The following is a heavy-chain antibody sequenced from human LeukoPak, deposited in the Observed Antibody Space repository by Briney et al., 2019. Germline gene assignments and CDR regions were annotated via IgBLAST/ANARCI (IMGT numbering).Heavy chain of an antibody. D-gene: IGHD3-22*01. CDR3: ARVRLRYYESSEDAFDI. Sequence: ASVKVSCKASGYTFTNYYMHWVRQAPGQGLEWVGIINPSGGSTNYAQKFQGRVTMTRDTSTSTVYMDLRSLRFEDTAVYYCARVRLRYYESSEDAFDIWGQGTMVTVSS. CDR1: GYTFTNYY. V-gene: IGHV1-46*01. J-gene: IGHJ3*02. CDR2: INPSGGST.